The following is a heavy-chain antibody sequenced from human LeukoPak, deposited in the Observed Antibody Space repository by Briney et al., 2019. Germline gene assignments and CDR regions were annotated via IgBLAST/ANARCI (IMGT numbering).Heavy chain of an antibody. J-gene: IGHJ4*02. V-gene: IGHV1-69*13. Sequence: SVKVSCKASGYTFTSYAISWVRQAPGQGLEWMGGIIPIFGTANYAQKFQGRVTITADESTSTAYMELSSLRPEDTAVYYCARDLGHYYYDSSGYYPCYFDYWGQGTLVTVSS. CDR1: GYTFTSYA. CDR3: ARDLGHYYYDSSGYYPCYFDY. D-gene: IGHD3-22*01. CDR2: IIPIFGTA.